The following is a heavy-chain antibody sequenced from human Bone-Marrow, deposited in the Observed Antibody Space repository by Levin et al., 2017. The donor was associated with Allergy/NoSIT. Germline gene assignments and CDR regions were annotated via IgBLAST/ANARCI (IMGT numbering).Heavy chain of an antibody. Sequence: SGGSLRLSCAASEFSFSSYGMNWVRQAPGKGLEWVSAISGSGDSMYYADSVKGRFTISRDNSKNTLYLQMNSLRADDTAVYYCAKQPNSNVWTEGFYFDYWGQGTLVTVSS. J-gene: IGHJ4*02. D-gene: IGHD6-19*01. CDR3: AKQPNSNVWTEGFYFDY. CDR2: ISGSGDSM. V-gene: IGHV3-23*01. CDR1: EFSFSSYG.